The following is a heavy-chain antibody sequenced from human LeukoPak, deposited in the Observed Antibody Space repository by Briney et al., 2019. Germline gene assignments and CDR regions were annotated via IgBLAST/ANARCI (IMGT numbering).Heavy chain of an antibody. CDR3: VKDRAYCSGGSCYSDDDYYMDV. J-gene: IGHJ6*03. CDR2: IRNDGSNK. V-gene: IGHV3-30*02. Sequence: PGGSLRLSCAASGFTFSDYYMSWIRQAPGKGLEWVAFIRNDGSNKYYADSVKGRFAISRDNSKNTLYVQMNSLRPEDTAVYYCVKDRAYCSGGSCYSDDDYYMDVWGKGTTVTISS. CDR1: GFTFSDYY. D-gene: IGHD2-15*01.